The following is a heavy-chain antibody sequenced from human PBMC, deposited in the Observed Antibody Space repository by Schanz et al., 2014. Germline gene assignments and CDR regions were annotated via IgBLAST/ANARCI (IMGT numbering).Heavy chain of an antibody. CDR1: GFTFSSYS. V-gene: IGHV3-66*01. Sequence: EVQLVESGGGLVKPGGSLRLSCAASGFTFSSYSMNWVRQAPGKGLEFVSMVHTGGRTDYADSVKGRFTISRDNSKNAVFLQMNNLRTEDTAAYFCASRLTVKAFGLWGQGTMVTVS. CDR2: VHTGGRT. CDR3: ASRLTVKAFGL. J-gene: IGHJ3*01.